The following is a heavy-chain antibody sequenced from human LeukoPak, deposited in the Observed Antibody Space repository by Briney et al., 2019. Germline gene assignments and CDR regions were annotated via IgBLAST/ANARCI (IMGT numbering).Heavy chain of an antibody. D-gene: IGHD3-16*02. J-gene: IGHJ4*02. Sequence: PGGSPRLSCAASEFTFSDYYMSWIRQAPGKGLEWVSYISSSGSTIYYADSVKGRFTISRDNAKNSLYLQMNSLRAEDTAVYYCVRDYRACFDYWGQGTLVTVSS. CDR3: VRDYRACFDY. V-gene: IGHV3-11*01. CDR1: EFTFSDYY. CDR2: ISSSGSTI.